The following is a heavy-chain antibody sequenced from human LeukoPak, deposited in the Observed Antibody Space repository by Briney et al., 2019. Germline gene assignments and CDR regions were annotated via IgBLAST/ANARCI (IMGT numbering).Heavy chain of an antibody. D-gene: IGHD3-10*01. CDR2: ISSSSSTI. CDR1: GFTFSSYS. Sequence: PGGSLRLSCAASGFTFSSYSMNWVRQAPGKGLEWVSYISSSSSTIYYADSVKGRFTISRDNAKNSLYLQMSSLRAEDTAVYYCARGRGIDYWGQGTLVTVSS. V-gene: IGHV3-48*01. CDR3: ARGRGIDY. J-gene: IGHJ4*02.